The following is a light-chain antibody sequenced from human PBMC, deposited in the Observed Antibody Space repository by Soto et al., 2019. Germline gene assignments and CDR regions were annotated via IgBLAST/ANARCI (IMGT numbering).Light chain of an antibody. CDR1: QSVSSN. J-gene: IGKJ2*01. V-gene: IGKV3-15*01. CDR3: QQYNNWSPYT. Sequence: EIVMTQSPATLSVSPGERATLSCRASQSVSSNLAWYQQKPGQAPRLLIYSASTRATGMPARFSGSGSGTEFTLTISSLQPEDFAVYYCQQYNNWSPYTFGQGTKLEIK. CDR2: SAS.